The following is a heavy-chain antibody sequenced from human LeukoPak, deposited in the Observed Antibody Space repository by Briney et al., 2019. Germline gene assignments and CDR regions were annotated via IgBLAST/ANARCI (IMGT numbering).Heavy chain of an antibody. V-gene: IGHV3-33*08. Sequence: GGSLRLSCAASGFTFSSYAIHWVRQAPGKGLEWVALIWYDGSNKFYADSVKGRFTISRDNSKNTLYLQMNSLRAEDTAVYYCARWRAGIAVAVDYWGQGTLVTVSS. D-gene: IGHD6-19*01. CDR3: ARWRAGIAVAVDY. CDR2: IWYDGSNK. CDR1: GFTFSSYA. J-gene: IGHJ4*02.